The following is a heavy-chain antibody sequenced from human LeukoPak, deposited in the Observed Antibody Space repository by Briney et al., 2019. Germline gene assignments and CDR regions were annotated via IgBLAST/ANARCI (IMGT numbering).Heavy chain of an antibody. V-gene: IGHV1-69*05. CDR2: IIPIFGTA. J-gene: IGHJ5*02. Sequence: SVKVSCKASGGTFSSYAISWVRQAPGQGLEWMGGIIPIFGTANYAQKFQGRVTITTDESTSTAYMELSSLRSEDTAVYYCSRGSAGKALHWFDPWGQGTLDTVSS. D-gene: IGHD6-13*01. CDR3: SRGSAGKALHWFDP. CDR1: GGTFSSYA.